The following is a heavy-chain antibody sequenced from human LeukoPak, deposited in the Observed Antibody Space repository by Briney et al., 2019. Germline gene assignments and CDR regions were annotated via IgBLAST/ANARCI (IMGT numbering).Heavy chain of an antibody. V-gene: IGHV1-2*02. CDR1: GYTFTSYY. Sequence: ASVKVSCKASGYTFTSYYMHWVRQAPGQGLEWMGWINPNSGGTNYAQKFQGRVTMTRDTSISTAYMELSRLRSDDTAVYYCARYHYDSSGYDYWGQGTLVTVSS. D-gene: IGHD3-22*01. J-gene: IGHJ4*02. CDR2: INPNSGGT. CDR3: ARYHYDSSGYDY.